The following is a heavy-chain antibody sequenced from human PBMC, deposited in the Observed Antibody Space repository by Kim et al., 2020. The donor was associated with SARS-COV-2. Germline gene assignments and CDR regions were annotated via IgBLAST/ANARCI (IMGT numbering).Heavy chain of an antibody. D-gene: IGHD6-13*01. V-gene: IGHV4-34*01. J-gene: IGHJ5*02. CDR2: INHSGST. Sequence: SETLSLTCAVYGGSFSGYYWSWIRQPPGKGLEWIGEINHSGSTNYNPSLKSRVTISVDTSKNQFSLKLSSVTAADTAAYYCARTRAAAGRRRFDPWGQGTLVTVSS. CDR1: GGSFSGYY. CDR3: ARTRAAAGRRRFDP.